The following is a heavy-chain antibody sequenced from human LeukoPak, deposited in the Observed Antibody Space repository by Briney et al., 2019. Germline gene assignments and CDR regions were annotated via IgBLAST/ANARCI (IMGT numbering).Heavy chain of an antibody. Sequence: SETLSLTCTVSGGSISSYYWSWIRQPPGKGLEWIGYTYYSGTTNYNPSLKSRVTISVDTSKNQFSLKLSSVTAADTAVYYCAGGYSSTYGRFDPWGQGTLVTVSS. CDR1: GGSISSYY. CDR3: AGGYSSTYGRFDP. V-gene: IGHV4-59*01. J-gene: IGHJ5*02. D-gene: IGHD6-13*01. CDR2: TYYSGTT.